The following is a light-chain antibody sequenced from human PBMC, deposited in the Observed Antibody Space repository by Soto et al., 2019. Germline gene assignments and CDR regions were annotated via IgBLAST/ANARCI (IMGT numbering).Light chain of an antibody. J-gene: IGKJ1*01. CDR1: QSVSSNY. V-gene: IGKV3-20*01. Sequence: LTQSPGTLSLSPGERGTLSCRASQSVSSNYLAWYRRKPGQAPRLLIYGASSRATGIPDKFSGSGSGTDFTLTITRLEPEDFAVYYCQQYGSSPPTFGPGTRVELK. CDR2: GAS. CDR3: QQYGSSPPT.